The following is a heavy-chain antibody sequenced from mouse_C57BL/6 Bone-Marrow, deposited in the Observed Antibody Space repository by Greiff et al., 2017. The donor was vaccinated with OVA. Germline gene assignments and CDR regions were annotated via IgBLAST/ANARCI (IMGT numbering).Heavy chain of an antibody. CDR1: GFSFTVFY. V-gene: IGHV7-1*01. J-gene: IGHJ1*03. CDR3: ARDGKYYGSRYWYFDV. D-gene: IGHD1-1*01. CDR2: SRNKANDYTT. Sequence: EVTLVESGGGLVQPGRSLRLSCATSGFSFTVFYMSWVRQAPGKGLSWIAASRNKANDYTTEYSASVKGLFIVSRDNSQRILYLQMNVLRAEDTAIYYGARDGKYYGSRYWYFDVWGTGTTVTVSS.